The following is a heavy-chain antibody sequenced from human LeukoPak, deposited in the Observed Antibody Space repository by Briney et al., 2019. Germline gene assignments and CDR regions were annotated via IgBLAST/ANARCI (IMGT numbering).Heavy chain of an antibody. D-gene: IGHD5-24*01. CDR2: LSGSAVST. CDR3: VKDDGWVQYAN. V-gene: IGHV3-23*01. CDR1: GFTFSTYA. Sequence: GGSLRLSCAASGFTFSTYAMSWVRQAPGKGLEWVSTLSGSAVSTYYADSVKGRFIISRDNSKNTVYLQMNSLSAEDAAVYYCVKDDGWVQYANWGQGTLVTVSS. J-gene: IGHJ4*02.